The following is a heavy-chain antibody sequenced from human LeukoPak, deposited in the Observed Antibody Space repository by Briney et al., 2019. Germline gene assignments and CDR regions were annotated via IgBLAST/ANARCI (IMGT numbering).Heavy chain of an antibody. J-gene: IGHJ6*03. CDR1: GFTFSSYA. V-gene: IGHV3-23*01. CDR2: ISGSGGST. Sequence: PGGSLRLSCAASGFTFSSYAMSWVRQAPGKGLEWVSAISGSGGSTYYADSVKGRFTISRDNSKNTLYLQMNSLRAEDTAAYYCAKSGGYYYYYYMDVWGKGTTVTVSS. CDR3: AKSGGYYYYYYMDV. D-gene: IGHD3-10*01.